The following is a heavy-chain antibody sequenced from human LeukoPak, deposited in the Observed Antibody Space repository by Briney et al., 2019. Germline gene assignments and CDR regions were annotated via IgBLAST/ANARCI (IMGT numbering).Heavy chain of an antibody. J-gene: IGHJ3*02. CDR1: GGSFSGYY. CDR2: INHSGST. CDR3: ARGKPLRYFDHANPFDI. Sequence: PSKTLSLTCAVYGGSFSGYYWSWIRQPPGKGLEWIGEINHSGSTNYNPSLKSRVTISVDTSKNQFSLKLSSVTAADTAVYYCARGKPLRYFDHANPFDIWGQGTMVTVSS. D-gene: IGHD3-9*01. V-gene: IGHV4-34*01.